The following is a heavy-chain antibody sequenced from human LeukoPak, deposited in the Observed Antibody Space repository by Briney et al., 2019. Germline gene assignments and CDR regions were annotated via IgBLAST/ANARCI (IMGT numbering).Heavy chain of an antibody. CDR2: INPSDDNT. CDR3: ARDPTSSSVLDY. D-gene: IGHD6-13*01. V-gene: IGHV1-46*01. Sequence: ASVKVSCKASGYTFTSYFMHWVRQAPGQGLEWMGVINPSDDNTSYAQKFQGRVTMTRDTPTSTVYMELSSLRSEDTAVYYCARDPTSSSVLDYWGQGTLVTVSS. CDR1: GYTFTSYF. J-gene: IGHJ4*02.